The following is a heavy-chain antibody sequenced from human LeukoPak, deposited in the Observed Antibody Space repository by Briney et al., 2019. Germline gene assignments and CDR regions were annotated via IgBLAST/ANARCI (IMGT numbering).Heavy chain of an antibody. CDR1: GGSFSGYY. CDR2: INHSGST. V-gene: IGHV4-34*01. Sequence: PSETLSLTCAVYGGSFSGYYWSWIRQPPGKGLEWIGEINHSGSTNYNPSLKSRVSISVDTSKNQFSLKLSSVTAADTALYYCARVKPFGVVIISFDYWGQGTLVTVSS. CDR3: ARVKPFGVVIISFDY. D-gene: IGHD3-3*01. J-gene: IGHJ4*02.